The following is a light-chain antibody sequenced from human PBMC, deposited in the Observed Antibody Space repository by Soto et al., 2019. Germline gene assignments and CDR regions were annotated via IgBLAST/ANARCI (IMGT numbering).Light chain of an antibody. V-gene: IGLV2-14*01. CDR3: RSYTSSRTLGV. J-gene: IGLJ2*01. CDR1: STDVGGYNY. Sequence: QSALTQPASVSGSPGQSITISCTGTSTDVGGYNYVSWYQQHPGKAPKLRIYDDSNRPSGVSNRFSGSKSGNTASLTISGLHAEDEADYYCRSYTSSRTLGVFGGGTKLTVL. CDR2: DDS.